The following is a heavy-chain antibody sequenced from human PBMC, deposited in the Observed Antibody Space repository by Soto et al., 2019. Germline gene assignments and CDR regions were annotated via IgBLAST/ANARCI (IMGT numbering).Heavy chain of an antibody. Sequence: ASVKVSCKASGYTFTCYAMHWVRQAPGQRLEWMGWINAGNGNTKYSQKFQGRVTITRDTSASTAYMELSSLRSEDTAVYYCARDPSRGYSYGYYYYYYGMDVWGQGTTVTVSS. CDR2: INAGNGNT. CDR3: ARDPSRGYSYGYYYYYYGMDV. J-gene: IGHJ6*02. V-gene: IGHV1-3*01. D-gene: IGHD5-18*01. CDR1: GYTFTCYA.